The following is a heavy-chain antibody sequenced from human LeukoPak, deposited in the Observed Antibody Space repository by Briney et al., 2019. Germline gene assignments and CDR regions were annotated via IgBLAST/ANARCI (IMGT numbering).Heavy chain of an antibody. D-gene: IGHD3-10*01. J-gene: IGHJ6*03. CDR2: IYTTGST. V-gene: IGHV4-61*02. Sequence: KPSETLSLTCTVSGGSISSSSYYWSWIRRPAGKGLEWIGRIYTTGSTNYNPSLKSRVTMSVDTSNNQFSLKLSSVTAADTAVYYCARASGRGSGIGNYMDVWGKGTTVTISS. CDR3: ARASGRGSGIGNYMDV. CDR1: GGSISSSSYY.